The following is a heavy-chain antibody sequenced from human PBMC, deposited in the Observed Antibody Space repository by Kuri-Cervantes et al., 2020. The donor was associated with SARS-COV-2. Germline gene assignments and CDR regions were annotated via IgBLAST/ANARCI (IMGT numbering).Heavy chain of an antibody. CDR2: ISSSSSYT. D-gene: IGHD3-10*01. Sequence: LSLPCAASGFTFSDYYMSWIRQAPGKGLEWVSYISSSSSYTNYADSVKGRFTISRDNAKNSLYLQMNSLRAEDTAVYYCAIGRGVRGVPLGQFDYWGQGTLVTVSS. CDR1: GFTFSDYY. V-gene: IGHV3-11*06. CDR3: AIGRGVRGVPLGQFDY. J-gene: IGHJ4*02.